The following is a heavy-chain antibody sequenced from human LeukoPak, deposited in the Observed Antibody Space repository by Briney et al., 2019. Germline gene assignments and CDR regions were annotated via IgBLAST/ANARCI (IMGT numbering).Heavy chain of an antibody. Sequence: QPGGSLRLSCAASGFTVSSNYTSWVRQAPGKGLEWVSVIYSGGSTYYADSVKGRFTISRDNSKNTLYLQMNSLRAEDTAVYYCARHWVGYGMDVWGQGTTVTVSS. D-gene: IGHD7-27*01. V-gene: IGHV3-53*01. CDR3: ARHWVGYGMDV. CDR1: GFTVSSNY. CDR2: IYSGGST. J-gene: IGHJ6*02.